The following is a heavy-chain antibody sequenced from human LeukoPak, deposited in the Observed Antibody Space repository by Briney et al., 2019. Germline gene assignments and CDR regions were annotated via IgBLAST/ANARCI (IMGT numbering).Heavy chain of an antibody. J-gene: IGHJ5*02. CDR1: GFTFSSYA. CDR2: ISGSGGNT. D-gene: IGHD3-22*01. Sequence: GGSLRLSCAASGFTFSSYAMSWVRQAPGKGLEWVSAISGSGGNTYYADSVKGRFTISRDNSKNTLYLQMNSLRAEDTAVYYCAKAVSRFNWFDPWGQGTLVTVSS. V-gene: IGHV3-23*01. CDR3: AKAVSRFNWFDP.